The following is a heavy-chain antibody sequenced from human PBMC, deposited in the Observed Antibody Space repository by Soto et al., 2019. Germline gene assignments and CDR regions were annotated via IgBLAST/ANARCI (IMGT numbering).Heavy chain of an antibody. CDR3: AKDSSSGWRGVDY. D-gene: IGHD6-19*01. Sequence: GGSLRLSCAASGFTFDDYTMHWVRQAPGKGLEWVSLISWDGGSTYYADSVKGRFTISRDNSKNSLYLQMNSLRTEDTALYYCAKDSSSGWRGVDYWGQGTLVTVSS. CDR2: ISWDGGST. J-gene: IGHJ4*02. V-gene: IGHV3-43*01. CDR1: GFTFDDYT.